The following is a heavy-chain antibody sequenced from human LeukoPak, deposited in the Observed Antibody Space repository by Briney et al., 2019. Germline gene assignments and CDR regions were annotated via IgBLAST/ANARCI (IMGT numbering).Heavy chain of an antibody. CDR1: GITLRSYG. Sequence: TGGSLTLSCAASGITLRSYGMHGVRQAPGKGLEWVAVISYDGSHKYYAGSVKGRFSTSRDNSKNTLYLQINSLRGDDTAVYYCATGARGDTVTSIVGLNWFEPWGQGTLVTVSS. D-gene: IGHD4-17*01. J-gene: IGHJ5*02. V-gene: IGHV3-30*03. CDR2: ISYDGSHK. CDR3: ATGARGDTVTSIVGLNWFEP.